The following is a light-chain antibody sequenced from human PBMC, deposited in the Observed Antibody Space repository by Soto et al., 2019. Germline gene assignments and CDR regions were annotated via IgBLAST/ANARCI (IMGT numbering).Light chain of an antibody. CDR3: QQFNTYPIT. CDR1: QDIRGA. CDR2: DVS. J-gene: IGKJ5*01. V-gene: IGKV1-13*02. Sequence: IQLTQSPSSLSASVGDRVAITCRASQDIRGALAWYQQKPGKAPKLLIYDVSSLQSGVPSRFSGSGSGTDFTLTISSLQPEDFATYYCQQFNTYPITFGQGTRLEIK.